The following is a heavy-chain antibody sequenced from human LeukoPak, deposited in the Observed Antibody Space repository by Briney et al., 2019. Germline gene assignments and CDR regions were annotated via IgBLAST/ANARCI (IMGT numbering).Heavy chain of an antibody. Sequence: GESLKISCKGSGYSFTSYWIGWVRQMLGKGLEWMGIIYPGDSDTRYSPSFQGQVTISADKSISTAYLQWSSLKASDTAMYYCARHVYYYGSGSYFYYFDSWGQGTLVTVSS. V-gene: IGHV5-51*01. CDR1: GYSFTSYW. CDR3: ARHVYYYGSGSYFYYFDS. J-gene: IGHJ4*02. D-gene: IGHD3-10*01. CDR2: IYPGDSDT.